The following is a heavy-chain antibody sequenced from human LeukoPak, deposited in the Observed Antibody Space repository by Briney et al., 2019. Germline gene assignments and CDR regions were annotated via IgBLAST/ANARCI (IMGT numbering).Heavy chain of an antibody. CDR1: GFTFSDSY. CDR2: IDKSGGTT. CDR3: GRGHWGLDY. D-gene: IGHD7-27*01. Sequence: GGSLRLSCAASGFTFSDSYMTWLRQAPGKGLEWVAFIDKSGGTTYYADSVKGRFTISRDNAESSLYLEMNSLRAEDTAVYYCGRGHWGLDYWGQGTLVTVSS. V-gene: IGHV3-11*04. J-gene: IGHJ4*02.